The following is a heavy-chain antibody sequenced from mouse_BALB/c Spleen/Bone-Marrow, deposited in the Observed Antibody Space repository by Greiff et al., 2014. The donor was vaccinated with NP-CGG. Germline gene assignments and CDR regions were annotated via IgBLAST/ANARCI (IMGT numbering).Heavy chain of an antibody. CDR1: GFTFTSYA. Sequence: VQLQQSGGGLVKPGGSLKLSCTASGFTFTSYAMSWVRQTPEKRLEWVATISSAGIHTYYVDTVKGRFTISRDNAKNTLFLHMSSLRSEDTAMYYCARQDRVYYFDYWGQGTTLTVSS. J-gene: IGHJ2*01. CDR3: ARQDRVYYFDY. CDR2: ISSAGIHT. V-gene: IGHV5-9-3*01.